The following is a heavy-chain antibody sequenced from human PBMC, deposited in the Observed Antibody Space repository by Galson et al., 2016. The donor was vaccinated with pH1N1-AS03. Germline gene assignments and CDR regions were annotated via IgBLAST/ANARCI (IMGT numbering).Heavy chain of an antibody. D-gene: IGHD3-10*01. CDR1: GFSLSTRGVG. CDR3: VHRHGYYGSGSYGEADP. V-gene: IGHV2-5*02. J-gene: IGHJ5*02. CDR2: IYWDDDK. Sequence: PALVQPTQTLTLTCTFSGFSLSTRGVGVGWIRQPPGKALGWLALIYWDDDKRYSPPLTSRLTITKDTSKNQVVLTMTNMDPVDTATYYLVHRHGYYGSGSYGEADPWGQGMLVTVSS.